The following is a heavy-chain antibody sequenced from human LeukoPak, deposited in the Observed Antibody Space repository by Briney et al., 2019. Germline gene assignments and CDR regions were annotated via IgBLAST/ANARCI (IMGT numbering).Heavy chain of an antibody. J-gene: IGHJ6*03. CDR3: TRHGRALLWFGESPDQLMDV. Sequence: PGGSLRLSCAASGFTFSGSALHWVRQASGKGLEWIGRIRSKTNNYATTYAASVTGRFTISRDDAENTAYLQMNSLKTEDTAVYYCTRHGRALLWFGESPDQLMDVWGKGTTVTISS. V-gene: IGHV3-73*01. CDR1: GFTFSGSA. CDR2: IRSKTNNYAT. D-gene: IGHD3-10*01.